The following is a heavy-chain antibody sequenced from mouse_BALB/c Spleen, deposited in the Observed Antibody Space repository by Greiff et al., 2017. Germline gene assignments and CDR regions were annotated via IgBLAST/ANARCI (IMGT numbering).Heavy chain of an antibody. CDR1: GFTFSSYT. J-gene: IGHJ2*01. CDR3: ARYPLSYGNYYFDY. Sequence: EVKLMESGGGLVKPGGSLKLSCAASGFTFSSYTMSWVRQTPEKRLEWVATISSGGGNTYYPDSVKGRFTISRDNAKNNLYLQMSSLRSEDTALYYCARYPLSYGNYYFDYWGQGTTLTVSS. CDR2: ISSGGGNT. D-gene: IGHD2-1*01. V-gene: IGHV5-9*03.